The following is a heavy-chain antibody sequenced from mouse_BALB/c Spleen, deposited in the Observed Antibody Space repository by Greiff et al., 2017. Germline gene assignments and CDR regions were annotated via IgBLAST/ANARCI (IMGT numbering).Heavy chain of an antibody. V-gene: IGHV2-9*02. Sequence: VQLVESGPGLVAPSQSLSITCTVSGFSLTSYGVHWVRQPPGKGLEWLGVIWAGGSTTYNSALMSRLSISKDNTKSQVFLKMNRLQTADTAMYYCARDQGSDYYGYHYAMDYWGQGTSVTVSS. J-gene: IGHJ4*01. D-gene: IGHD2-2*01. CDR2: IWAGGST. CDR3: ARDQGSDYYGYHYAMDY. CDR1: GFSLTSYG.